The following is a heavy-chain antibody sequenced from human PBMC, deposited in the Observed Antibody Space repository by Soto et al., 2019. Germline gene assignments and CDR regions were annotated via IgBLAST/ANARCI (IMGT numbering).Heavy chain of an antibody. CDR3: ARCFSLGGSCYGMDV. CDR1: GFTFSSYS. CDR2: ISSSSSTI. J-gene: IGHJ6*02. Sequence: GGSLRLSCAASGFTFSSYSMNWVRQAPGKGLEWVSYISSSSSTIYYADSVKGRFTISRDNAKNSLYLQMNSLRDEDTAVYYCARCFSLGGSCYGMDVWGQGTTVTVSS. V-gene: IGHV3-48*02. D-gene: IGHD2-15*01.